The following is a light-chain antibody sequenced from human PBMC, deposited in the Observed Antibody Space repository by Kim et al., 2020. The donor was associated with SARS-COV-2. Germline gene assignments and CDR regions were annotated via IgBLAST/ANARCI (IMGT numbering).Light chain of an antibody. Sequence: DIQMTQSPSSLSASIGDRVTITCRASQSISSYVNWYQQKPGKAPKFLIYAASSLQSGVPSKFSGSGSGTDFTLTISSLQPEDFATYYCQQSYSTPLTFGGGTKVEI. V-gene: IGKV1-39*01. J-gene: IGKJ4*01. CDR3: QQSYSTPLT. CDR2: AAS. CDR1: QSISSY.